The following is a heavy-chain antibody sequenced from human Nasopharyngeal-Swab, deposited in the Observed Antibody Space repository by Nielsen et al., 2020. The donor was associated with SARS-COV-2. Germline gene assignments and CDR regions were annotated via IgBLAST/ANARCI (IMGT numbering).Heavy chain of an antibody. V-gene: IGHV2-26*01. D-gene: IGHD5-24*01. CDR2: ILSSDEK. J-gene: IGHJ6*02. CDR3: ARKMYYFHAMDV. Sequence: PGKALEWLAHILSSDEKSYSTSLRSRLTVSEDTSKSQVVLTMTNMDPADTATYYCARKMYYFHAMDVWGQGTTVTVSS.